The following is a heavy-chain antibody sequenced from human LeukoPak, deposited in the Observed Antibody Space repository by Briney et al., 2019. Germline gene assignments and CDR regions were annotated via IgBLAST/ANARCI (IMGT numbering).Heavy chain of an antibody. J-gene: IGHJ3*02. CDR3: ANLTPAGRAMVRGVIGKRAFDI. D-gene: IGHD3-10*01. CDR2: MGFIVGDK. Sequence: GGSLTLTCAPSGYFFSDYYMRWVRQAAGSGLAWMSYMGFIVGDKFYADSVEGRFSISRDNVKNSLYLQMNSLRAEDTALYYCANLTPAGRAMVRGVIGKRAFDIWGQGTMVTVSS. CDR1: GYFFSDYY. V-gene: IGHV3-11*01.